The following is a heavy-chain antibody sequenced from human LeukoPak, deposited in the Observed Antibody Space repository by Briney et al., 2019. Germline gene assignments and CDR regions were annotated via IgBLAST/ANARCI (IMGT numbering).Heavy chain of an antibody. V-gene: IGHV3-23*01. CDR1: GFTFSGYA. Sequence: GGSLRLSCAASGFTFSGYAMSWVRQAPGKGLEWVSAISGSGDSTHYADSVKGRFTISRDNSKNTLYLQLNSLRAEDTAVYYCALNYYGSYNPSDYWGQGTLVTVSS. J-gene: IGHJ4*02. CDR3: ALNYYGSYNPSDY. CDR2: ISGSGDST. D-gene: IGHD3-10*01.